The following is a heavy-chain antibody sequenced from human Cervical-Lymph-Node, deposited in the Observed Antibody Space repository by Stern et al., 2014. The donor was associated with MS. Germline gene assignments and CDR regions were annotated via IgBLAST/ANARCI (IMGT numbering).Heavy chain of an antibody. J-gene: IGHJ3*02. CDR1: GYTFTSYG. CDR2: ISDYQGNT. V-gene: IGHV1-18*01. D-gene: IGHD2-15*01. Sequence: QVQLVQSGAEVKKPGASVKVSCKASGYTFTSYGISWVRQAPGQGLEWMGWISDYQGNTNYAKKVQGRVPITTDTSTNTAYMELRSLRSDDTAVYYCARGLLGSENAFEIWVQGTMVTVSS. CDR3: ARGLLGSENAFEI.